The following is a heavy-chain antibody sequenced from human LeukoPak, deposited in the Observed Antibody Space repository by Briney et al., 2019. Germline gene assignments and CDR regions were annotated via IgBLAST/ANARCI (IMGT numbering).Heavy chain of an antibody. CDR3: ACDFRYLGHDF. Sequence: GGSLRLSCTASAFTLGDWYMSWIRQAPGKGLEWISYISNIGTTTYYAESVKGRFTISRDNAKNSLYLQMNSLRAEDTAVYYCACDFRYLGHDFWGQGTLVTVSS. CDR2: ISNIGTTT. J-gene: IGHJ4*02. CDR1: AFTLGDWY. D-gene: IGHD2-21*02. V-gene: IGHV3-11*01.